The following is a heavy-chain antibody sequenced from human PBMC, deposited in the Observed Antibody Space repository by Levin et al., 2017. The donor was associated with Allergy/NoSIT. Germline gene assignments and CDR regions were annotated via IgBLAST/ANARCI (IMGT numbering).Heavy chain of an antibody. V-gene: IGHV1-18*01. CDR3: ARDMTTVTTVCGY. CDR1: GYTFTSYG. D-gene: IGHD4-17*01. CDR2: ISAYNGNT. Sequence: GESLKISCKASGYTFTSYGISWVRQAPGQGLEWMGWISAYNGNTNYAQKLQGRVTMTTDTSTSTAYMELRSLRSDDTAVYYCARDMTTVTTVCGYWGQGTLVTVSS. J-gene: IGHJ4*02.